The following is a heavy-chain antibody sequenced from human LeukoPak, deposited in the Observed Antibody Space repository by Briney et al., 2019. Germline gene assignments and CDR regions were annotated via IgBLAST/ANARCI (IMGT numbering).Heavy chain of an antibody. D-gene: IGHD6-13*01. J-gene: IGHJ4*02. CDR1: GGSFSGYY. V-gene: IGHV4-59*13. CDR2: VYYSGST. Sequence: SETLSLTCAVYGGSFSGYYWSWIRQPPGKGLEWIGYVYYSGSTNYNPSLKSRVTISLDTSKNQFSLKLNSVTAADTAVYYCARAMGGAGTVTDYWGQGTLVTVSS. CDR3: ARAMGGAGTVTDY.